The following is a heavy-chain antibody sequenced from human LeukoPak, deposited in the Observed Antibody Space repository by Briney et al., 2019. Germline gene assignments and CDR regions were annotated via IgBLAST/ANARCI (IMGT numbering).Heavy chain of an antibody. CDR3: ASPPYSSGWPDYYYYGMDV. J-gene: IGHJ6*02. V-gene: IGHV4-4*07. Sequence: SETLSLTCTVSGGSISSYYWSWIRQPAGKGLEWIGRIYTSGSTNYNPSLKSRVTMSVDTSKNQFSLKLSSVTAADTAVYYCASPPYSSGWPDYYYYGMDVWGQGTTVTVSS. CDR2: IYTSGST. CDR1: GGSISSYY. D-gene: IGHD6-19*01.